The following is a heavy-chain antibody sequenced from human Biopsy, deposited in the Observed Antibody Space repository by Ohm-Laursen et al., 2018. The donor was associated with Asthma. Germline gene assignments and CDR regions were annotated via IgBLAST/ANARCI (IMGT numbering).Heavy chain of an antibody. CDR2: IRGNDGST. D-gene: IGHD3-22*01. Sequence: SLRLSCAASGFTFGDYCMSWVRQAPGKGLEWVSGIRGNDGSTYYADSVKGRFTISRDYSKNTLYLQMHSLRAEDTAVYYCARGDSSNWSHYYFDYWGQGTLVTVSS. J-gene: IGHJ4*02. V-gene: IGHV3-23*01. CDR1: GFTFGDYC. CDR3: ARGDSSNWSHYYFDY.